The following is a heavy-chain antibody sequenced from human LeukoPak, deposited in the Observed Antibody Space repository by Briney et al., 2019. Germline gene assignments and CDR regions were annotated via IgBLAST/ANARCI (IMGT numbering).Heavy chain of an antibody. V-gene: IGHV4-59*01. J-gene: IGHJ5*02. CDR1: GGSISSYY. D-gene: IGHD3-10*01. CDR3: ARDHYYGSAMNWFDP. CDR2: IYYSGST. Sequence: SETLSLTCTVSGGSISSYYSSWIRQPPGKGLEWIGYIYYSGSTNYNPSLNSRVTISVDTSKNRFSLKLSSVTAADTAVYYCARDHYYGSAMNWFDPWGQGTLVTVSS.